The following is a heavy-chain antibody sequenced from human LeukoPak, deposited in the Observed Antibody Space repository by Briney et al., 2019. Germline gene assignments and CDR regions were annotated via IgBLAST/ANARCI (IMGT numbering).Heavy chain of an antibody. CDR3: ARLIRVGYCSSTSCLVYFDY. CDR1: GYSFTSYW. V-gene: IGHV5-51*01. D-gene: IGHD2-2*01. CDR2: IYPGDSDT. J-gene: IGHJ4*02. Sequence: GESLKISCKGSGYSFTSYWIGWVRQTPGKGLEWMGIIYPGDSDTRYSPSFQGQVTISADKSISTAYLQWSSLKASDTAMYYCARLIRVGYCSSTSCLVYFDYWGQGTLVTVSS.